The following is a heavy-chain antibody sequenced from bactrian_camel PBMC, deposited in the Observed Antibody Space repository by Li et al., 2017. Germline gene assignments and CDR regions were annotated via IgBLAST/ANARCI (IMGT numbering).Heavy chain of an antibody. CDR2: IAPDGTT. CDR3: AKALGGGNYYTGEYNY. V-gene: IGHV3S55*01. J-gene: IGHJ4*01. CDR1: GDTRSPYY. Sequence: HVQLVESGGGSVQAGDSLELSCAASGDTRSPYYVGWFRQGAGKDHEGVATIAPDGTTTYADSVKGRFTISPDNARNTLYLQMSSLKPEDTAKYYCAKALGGGNYYTGEYNYWGQGTQVTVS. D-gene: IGHD2*01.